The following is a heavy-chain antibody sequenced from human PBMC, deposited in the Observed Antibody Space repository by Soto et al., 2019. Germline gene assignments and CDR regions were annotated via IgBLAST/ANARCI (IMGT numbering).Heavy chain of an antibody. CDR2: IIPIFGTA. CDR1: GGTFSSYA. V-gene: IGHV1-69*13. Sequence: SVKVCCKASGGTFSSYAISWVRQAPGQGREWMGGIIPIFGTANYAQKFQGRVTITADESTSTAYMELSSLRSEDTAVYYCARGGSIAARPSYYYGMDVWGQGITVTVSS. CDR3: ARGGSIAARPSYYYGMDV. J-gene: IGHJ6*02. D-gene: IGHD6-6*01.